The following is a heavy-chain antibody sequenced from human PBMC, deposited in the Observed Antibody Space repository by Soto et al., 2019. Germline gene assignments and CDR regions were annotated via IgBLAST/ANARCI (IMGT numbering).Heavy chain of an antibody. V-gene: IGHV3-23*01. CDR2: ISGSGGST. Sequence: GGSLRLSCAASGVTFSSYAMSWVRQAPGKGLEWVSAISGSGGSTYYADSVKGRFTISRDNSKNTLYLQMNSLRAEDAAVYYCAKELDRIAAYNWFDPWGQGTLVTVSS. J-gene: IGHJ5*02. CDR3: AKELDRIAAYNWFDP. D-gene: IGHD6-6*01. CDR1: GVTFSSYA.